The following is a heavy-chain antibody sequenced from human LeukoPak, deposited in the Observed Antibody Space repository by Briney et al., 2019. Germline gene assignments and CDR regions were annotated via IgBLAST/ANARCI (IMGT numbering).Heavy chain of an antibody. V-gene: IGHV3-30*02. CDR2: IRYDGSDK. D-gene: IGHD3-10*01. J-gene: IGHJ4*02. Sequence: GGSLRLSCAASGFTFNNYGMHWVRQAPGKGLEWVAFIRYDGSDKYYADSVKGRFTISRDNSKNTLYLQMNSLRAEDTAVYYCAKDDEAGQYYYRSGSLIYWGQGTLVTVSS. CDR3: AKDDEAGQYYYRSGSLIY. CDR1: GFTFNNYG.